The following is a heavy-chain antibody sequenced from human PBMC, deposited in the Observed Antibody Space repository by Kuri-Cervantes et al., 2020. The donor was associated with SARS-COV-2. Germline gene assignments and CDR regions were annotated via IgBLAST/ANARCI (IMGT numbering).Heavy chain of an antibody. D-gene: IGHD3-16*01. CDR3: ARGEQKVYANYYMDV. CDR2: ISYDGSDK. J-gene: IGHJ6*03. CDR1: GFTFSGYG. V-gene: IGHV3-30*03. Sequence: GGSLRLSCAVSGFTFSGYGMHWVRQAPGKGLEWVAVISYDGSDKYYADSVKGRFTISRDNSKNTLYLQMKSLRVEDTAVYYCARGEQKVYANYYMDVWGKGTTVTVSS.